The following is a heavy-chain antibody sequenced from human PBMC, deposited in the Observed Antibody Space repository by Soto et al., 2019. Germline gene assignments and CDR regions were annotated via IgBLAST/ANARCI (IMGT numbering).Heavy chain of an antibody. CDR3: AKDIGLAVDGTYYYYGMDV. CDR2: ITWNSGSI. V-gene: IGHV3-9*01. Sequence: PGGALRLSCAASGFTFDDYAMHWVLQAPGKXLXWVSGITWNSGSIRHEDSVKGRLTIYRDNAKNSLYLQTNSLRAEDTPLYHCAKDIGLAVDGTYYYYGMDVWGQGTTVTVSS. CDR1: GFTFDDYA. D-gene: IGHD6-19*01. J-gene: IGHJ6*02.